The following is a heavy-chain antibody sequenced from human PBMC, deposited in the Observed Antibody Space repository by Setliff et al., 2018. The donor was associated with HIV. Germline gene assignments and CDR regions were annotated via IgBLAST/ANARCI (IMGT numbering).Heavy chain of an antibody. CDR3: ARVGAAAGTAWYFDL. J-gene: IGHJ2*01. CDR1: GYTFTTYY. D-gene: IGHD6-13*01. Sequence: ASVKVSCKASGYTFTTYYIHYLRQAPGQGPEWMGIINPSGGSTSYAQKFQGRVTMTRDTSTSTVYMELSSLRSEDTAVYYCARVGAAAGTAWYFDLWGRGTLVTVSS. V-gene: IGHV1-46*01. CDR2: INPSGGST.